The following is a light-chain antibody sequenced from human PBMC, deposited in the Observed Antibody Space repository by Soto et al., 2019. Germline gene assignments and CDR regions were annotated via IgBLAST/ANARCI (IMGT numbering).Light chain of an antibody. J-gene: IGKJ1*01. CDR2: GGS. Sequence: IVLTQSPGTLSVSPGERTTLSCRASQRVSCNFLDWYQRKPGQPPRLLMFGGSSRATGIPDRFSGSGSGTDITLTTSRLEPEDFAVYYCQQYETSPRTFGQGTKVDIK. CDR1: QRVSCNF. CDR3: QQYETSPRT. V-gene: IGKV3-20*01.